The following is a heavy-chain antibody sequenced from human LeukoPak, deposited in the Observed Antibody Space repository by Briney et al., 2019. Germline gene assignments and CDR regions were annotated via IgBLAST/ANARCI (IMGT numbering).Heavy chain of an antibody. CDR3: ARDATLRSSAYYYYYMDV. CDR2: ISASSIYI. CDR1: GFSFSSYS. D-gene: IGHD2-15*01. J-gene: IGHJ6*03. Sequence: PGGSLRLSCAASGFSFSSYSMNWVRQAPGKGLEWVSSISASSIYIYYADSMKGRFTISRDNAKNSLYLQMNSLRAEDTAVYYCARDATLRSSAYYYYYMDVWGKGTTVTVSS. V-gene: IGHV3-21*04.